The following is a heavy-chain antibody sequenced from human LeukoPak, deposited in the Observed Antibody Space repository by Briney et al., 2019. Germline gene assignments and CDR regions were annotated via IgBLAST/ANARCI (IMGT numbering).Heavy chain of an antibody. Sequence: GASVKVSCKASGYTFTGYYMHWVRQAPGQGLEWMGWINPNSGGTDYAQKFQGRVTMTRDTSISTAYMELRSLRSDDTAVYYCARRSGSYYTLWGQGTLVTVSS. D-gene: IGHD3-10*01. J-gene: IGHJ4*02. CDR2: INPNSGGT. CDR3: ARRSGSYYTL. CDR1: GYTFTGYY. V-gene: IGHV1-2*02.